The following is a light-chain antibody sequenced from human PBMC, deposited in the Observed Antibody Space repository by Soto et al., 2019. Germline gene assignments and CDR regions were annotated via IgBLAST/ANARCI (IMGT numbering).Light chain of an antibody. CDR1: QNIRGNE. CDR2: RGS. V-gene: IGKV3-20*01. J-gene: IGKJ1*01. CDR3: QDYGTSAPWT. Sequence: VLTQSPGTLSLSPGERTTLSCRASQNIRGNELAWYQQKPGQPPRFLIYRGSSRAPGIPDRFSGRGSGTEFTLTISRLEPEDFAVYYCQDYGTSAPWTFGQGTRVEIK.